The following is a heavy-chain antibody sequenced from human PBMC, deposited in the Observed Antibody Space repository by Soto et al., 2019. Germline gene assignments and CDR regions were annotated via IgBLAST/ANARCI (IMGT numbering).Heavy chain of an antibody. CDR1: GFTFSSHN. D-gene: IGHD4-17*01. V-gene: IGHV3-21*01. CDR2: VSSSSSYI. Sequence: GGSLRLSCAASGFTFSSHNMNWVRQTPGKGLEWVSSVSSSSSYIYYADSVKGRFTISRDNAKNSLYLQMSSLRAEDTAVYYCARGYGDYVRRYFDYWGQGTLVTVSS. J-gene: IGHJ4*02. CDR3: ARGYGDYVRRYFDY.